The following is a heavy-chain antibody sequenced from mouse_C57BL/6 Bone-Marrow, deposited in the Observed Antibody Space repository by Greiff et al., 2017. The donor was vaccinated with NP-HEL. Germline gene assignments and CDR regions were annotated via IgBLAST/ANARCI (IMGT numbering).Heavy chain of an antibody. D-gene: IGHD1-1*01. CDR1: GYTFTSYW. CDR2: IYPGSGST. Sequence: QVQLQQPGAELVKPGASVKMSCKASGYTFTSYWITWVKQRPGQGLEWIGDIYPGSGSTNYNEKFKSKATLTVDTSSSTAYMQLSSLTSEDSAVYYCARSALYYYGSSYWYFDVWGTGTTVTVSS. CDR3: ARSALYYYGSSYWYFDV. V-gene: IGHV1-55*01. J-gene: IGHJ1*03.